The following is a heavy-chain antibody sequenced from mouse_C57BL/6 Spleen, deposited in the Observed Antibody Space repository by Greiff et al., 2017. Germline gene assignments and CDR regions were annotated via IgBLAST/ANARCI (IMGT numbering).Heavy chain of an antibody. D-gene: IGHD1-1*01. CDR2: ISYDGSN. CDR3: ARVGTTVVADY. J-gene: IGHJ2*01. Sequence: EVHLVESGPGLVKPSQSLSLTCSVTGYSITSGYYWNWIRQFPGNKLEWMGYISYDGSNNYNPSLKNRISITRDTSKNQFFLKLNSVTTEDTATYYCARVGTTVVADYWGQGTTLTVSS. V-gene: IGHV3-6*01. CDR1: GYSITSGYY.